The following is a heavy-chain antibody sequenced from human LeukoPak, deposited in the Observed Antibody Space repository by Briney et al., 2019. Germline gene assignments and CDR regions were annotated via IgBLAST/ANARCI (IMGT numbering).Heavy chain of an antibody. J-gene: IGHJ5*02. CDR2: IYYSGST. CDR1: GGSISSHY. V-gene: IGHV4-59*11. CDR3: ARECSSTTCYTRSFDP. D-gene: IGHD2-2*02. Sequence: PSETLSLTCTVSGGSISSHYWSWIRQPPGKGLEWIGYIYYSGSTNYNPSLRSRATISGDTSKNQFSLSLSSVTAADTAVYYCARECSSTTCYTRSFDPWGQGTLVTVSS.